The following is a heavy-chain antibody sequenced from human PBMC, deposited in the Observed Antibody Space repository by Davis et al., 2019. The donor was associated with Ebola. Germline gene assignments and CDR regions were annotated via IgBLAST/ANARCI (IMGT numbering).Heavy chain of an antibody. V-gene: IGHV3-64*01. CDR1: GFTFSSYA. CDR3: ARDGDNYSDLDY. CDR2: ISSNGGST. Sequence: GESLKISCAASGFTFSSYAMHWVRQAPGKGLEYVSAISSNGGSTYYANSVKGRFTISRDNAKNTLFLQMNGLRAEDTAVYYCARDGDNYSDLDYWGQGTLVTVST. D-gene: IGHD5-24*01. J-gene: IGHJ4*02.